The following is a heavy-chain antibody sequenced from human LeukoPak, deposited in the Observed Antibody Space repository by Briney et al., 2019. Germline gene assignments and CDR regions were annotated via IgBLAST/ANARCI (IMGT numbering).Heavy chain of an antibody. D-gene: IGHD3-9*01. J-gene: IGHJ5*02. V-gene: IGHV4-38-2*02. CDR3: ARDYDVLTAYPPTQLFDP. Sequence: SETLSLTCTVSGYSISNDNHWGWIRQPPGKGLEWVGSIYHTGTTYYSPSLKSRVTISVDTSKNQFSLNLNSVTAADTAVYYCARDYDVLTAYPPTQLFDPWGQGTLVTVSS. CDR1: GYSISNDNH. CDR2: IYHTGTT.